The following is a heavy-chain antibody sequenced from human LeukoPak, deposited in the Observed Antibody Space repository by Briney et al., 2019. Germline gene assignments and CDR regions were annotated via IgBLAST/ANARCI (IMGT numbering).Heavy chain of an antibody. V-gene: IGHV4-61*02. D-gene: IGHD1-26*01. CDR3: ARDRAIVGATAD. CDR1: GGSISSGDYY. Sequence: SQTLSLTCTVSGGSISSGDYYWSWIRQPAGKGLEWIGRIYTSGSTNYNPSLKSRVTISVDTSKNQFSLKLSSVTAADTAVYYCARDRAIVGATADWGQGTLVTVSS. J-gene: IGHJ4*02. CDR2: IYTSGST.